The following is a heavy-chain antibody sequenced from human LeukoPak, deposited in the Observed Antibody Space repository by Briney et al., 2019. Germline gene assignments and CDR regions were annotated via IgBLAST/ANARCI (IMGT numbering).Heavy chain of an antibody. Sequence: SETLSLTCSVSSGSIISNNDYWGWIRQPPGKGLEWIATIHYSGRTYYNPSLKSRVTISVDTSKNQFSLKLSSVTAADTAVYYCARWVEYYYYYYMDVWGKGTTVTISS. CDR1: SGSIISNNDY. J-gene: IGHJ6*03. CDR3: ARWVEYYYYYYMDV. V-gene: IGHV4-39*07. CDR2: IHYSGRT.